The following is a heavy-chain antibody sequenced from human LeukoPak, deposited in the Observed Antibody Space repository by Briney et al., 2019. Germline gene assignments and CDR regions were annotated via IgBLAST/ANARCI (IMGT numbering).Heavy chain of an antibody. J-gene: IGHJ4*02. V-gene: IGHV3-7*01. D-gene: IGHD3-3*01. CDR3: ARDFWGAYRVDFYAY. CDR1: GFTFSNYW. CDR2: IKQDGSET. Sequence: GGSLRLSCAASGFTFSNYWMSWVRRAPGKGLEWVANIKQDGSETYYVDSVRGRFTISRDNAKNSLYLQMNSLRAADTAIYYCARDFWGAYRVDFYAYWGQGALVTVSS.